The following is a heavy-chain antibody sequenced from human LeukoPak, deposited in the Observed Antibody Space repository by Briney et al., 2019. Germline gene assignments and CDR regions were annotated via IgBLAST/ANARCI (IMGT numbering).Heavy chain of an antibody. CDR3: ARALTTLTYEGY. D-gene: IGHD1-1*01. CDR2: ISGSNSYI. V-gene: IGHV3-21*01. J-gene: IGHJ4*02. Sequence: PGGSLRLSCAASGFTFSSYTMHWIRQAPGKGLEWVSSISGSNSYIFYADSVKGRFTVSRDNAKDSLYLQMNSLRAEDTAVYYCARALTTLTYEGYWGQGTLVTISS. CDR1: GFTFSSYT.